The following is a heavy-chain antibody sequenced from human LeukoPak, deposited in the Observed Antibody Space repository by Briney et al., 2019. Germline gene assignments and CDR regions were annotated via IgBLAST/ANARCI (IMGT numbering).Heavy chain of an antibody. CDR1: GYMFTGYY. J-gene: IGHJ5*02. D-gene: IGHD3-10*01. CDR3: ARPPMVRGVSWFDP. Sequence: ASVKVSCKTSGYMFTGYYMHWVRQAPGQGLEWMGWINPNSGGTNYAQKFQGRVTMTSDTSITTAYMELSRLRSDDTAVYYCARPPMVRGVSWFDPWGQGTLVTVSS. V-gene: IGHV1-2*02. CDR2: INPNSGGT.